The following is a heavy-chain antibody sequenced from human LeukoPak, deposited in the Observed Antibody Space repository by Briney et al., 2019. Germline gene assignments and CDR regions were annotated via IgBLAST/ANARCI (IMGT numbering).Heavy chain of an antibody. Sequence: SETLSLTCTVSGYSISSGYYWGWIRQPPGKGLEWIGSTYHSGSTYYNPSLKSRVTISVDTSKDKFSLKLSSVTAADTAVYYCARSGDSSGYYLYYFDYWGQGTLVTVSS. V-gene: IGHV4-38-2*02. D-gene: IGHD3-22*01. CDR2: TYHSGST. J-gene: IGHJ4*02. CDR1: GYSISSGYY. CDR3: ARSGDSSGYYLYYFDY.